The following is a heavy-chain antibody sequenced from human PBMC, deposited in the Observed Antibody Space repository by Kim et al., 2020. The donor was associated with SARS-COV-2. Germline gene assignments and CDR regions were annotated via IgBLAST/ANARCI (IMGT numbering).Heavy chain of an antibody. V-gene: IGHV3-74*01. CDR2: INGDGSST. J-gene: IGHJ4*02. D-gene: IGHD3-22*01. Sequence: GGSLRLSCAASGFTFSDYWMHWVRQAPGKGLIWVSRINGDGSSTSGADSVKGRFTISRDNAKNMLYLQMSSLRAEDTAVYYCARGRYETSGYYSHWGQGTLVTVSS. CDR1: GFTFSDYW. CDR3: ARGRYETSGYYSH.